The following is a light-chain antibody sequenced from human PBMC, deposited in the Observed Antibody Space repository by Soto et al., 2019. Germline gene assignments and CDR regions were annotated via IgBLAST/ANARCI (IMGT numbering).Light chain of an antibody. CDR2: GAS. Sequence: EIVMTQSPATLSVSPGERATLSCRASQSISSELAWYQEKPGQPPRLLIYGASTRATGVPARFTGSGSGSDLTLTISRLQSEDFAVYYCLRGHTWPLIFGQVTRLEI. V-gene: IGKV3-15*01. J-gene: IGKJ2*01. CDR1: QSISSE. CDR3: LRGHTWPLI.